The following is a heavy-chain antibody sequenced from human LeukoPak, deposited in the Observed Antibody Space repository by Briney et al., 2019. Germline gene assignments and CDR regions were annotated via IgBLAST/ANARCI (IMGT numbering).Heavy chain of an antibody. V-gene: IGHV3-13*01. CDR2: IGTAGDT. CDR1: GFTFSSYG. CDR3: ARGDRYYYGMDV. J-gene: IGHJ6*04. Sequence: PGGSLRLSCAASGFTFSSYGMHWVRQATGKGLEWVSAIGTAGDTYYPGSVKGRFTISRENAKNSLYLQMNSLRAGDTAVYYCARGDRYYYGMDVWGKGTTVTVSS.